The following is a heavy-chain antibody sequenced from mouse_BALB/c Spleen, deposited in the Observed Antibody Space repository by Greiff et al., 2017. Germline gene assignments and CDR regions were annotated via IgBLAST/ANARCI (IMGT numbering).Heavy chain of an antibody. CDR3: ARGGSGYFFDY. V-gene: IGHV3-2*02. D-gene: IGHD3-1*01. Sequence: EVHLVESGPGLVKPSQSLSLTCTVTGYSITSDYAWNWIRQFPGNKLEWMGYISYSGSTSYNPSLKSRISITRDTSKNQFFLQLNSVTTEDTATYYCARGGSGYFFDYWGQGTTLTVSS. CDR1: GYSITSDYA. J-gene: IGHJ2*01. CDR2: ISYSGST.